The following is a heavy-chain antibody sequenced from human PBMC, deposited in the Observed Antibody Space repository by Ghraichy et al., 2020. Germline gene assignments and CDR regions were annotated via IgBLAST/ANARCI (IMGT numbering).Heavy chain of an antibody. J-gene: IGHJ6*02. Sequence: GGSLRLSCAASGFTFSSYWMSWVRQAPGKGLEWVANIKQDGSEKYYVDSVKGRFTISRDNAKNSLYLQMNSLRAEDTAVYYCAREVGEWELKDGMDVWGQGTTVTVSS. D-gene: IGHD1-26*01. V-gene: IGHV3-7*01. CDR1: GFTFSSYW. CDR3: AREVGEWELKDGMDV. CDR2: IKQDGSEK.